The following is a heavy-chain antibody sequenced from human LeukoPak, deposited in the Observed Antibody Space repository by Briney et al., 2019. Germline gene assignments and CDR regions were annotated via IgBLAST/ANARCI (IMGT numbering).Heavy chain of an antibody. J-gene: IGHJ6*03. CDR1: GGSISSYY. CDR2: IYTSGST. CDR3: ARDLNAGYYYYMDV. Sequence: SETLSLTCTVSGGSISSYYWSWIRQPAGKGLEWIGRIYTSGSTNYNPSLKSRVTMSVDTSKNQFSLKLSSVTAADTAVYYCARDLNAGYYYYMDVRGKGTTVTISS. V-gene: IGHV4-4*07.